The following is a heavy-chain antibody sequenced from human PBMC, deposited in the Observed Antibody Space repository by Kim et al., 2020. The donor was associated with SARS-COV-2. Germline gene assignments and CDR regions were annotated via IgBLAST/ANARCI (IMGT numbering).Heavy chain of an antibody. CDR3: AKDGRAVAGPYGMDV. CDR1: GFTFSSYG. J-gene: IGHJ6*02. D-gene: IGHD6-19*01. V-gene: IGHV3-33*06. CDR2: IWYDGSNK. Sequence: GGSLRLSCAASGFTFSSYGMHWVRQAPGKGLEWVAVIWYDGSNKYYADSVKGRFTISRDNSKDTLYLQMNSLRAEDTAVYYCAKDGRAVAGPYGMDVWGQGTTVTVSS.